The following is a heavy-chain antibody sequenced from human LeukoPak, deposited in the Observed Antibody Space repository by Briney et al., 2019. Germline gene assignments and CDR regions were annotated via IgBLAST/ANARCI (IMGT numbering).Heavy chain of an antibody. Sequence: GGSLRLSCAASGFTFSSYGMHWVRQAPGKGLEWVAVIWYDGSNKYYADPVKGRFTISRDNSKNTLYLQMNSLRAEDTAVYYCARDPSSANYYYMDVWGKGTTVTVSS. CDR1: GFTFSSYG. D-gene: IGHD2-15*01. CDR2: IWYDGSNK. CDR3: ARDPSSANYYYMDV. J-gene: IGHJ6*03. V-gene: IGHV3-33*01.